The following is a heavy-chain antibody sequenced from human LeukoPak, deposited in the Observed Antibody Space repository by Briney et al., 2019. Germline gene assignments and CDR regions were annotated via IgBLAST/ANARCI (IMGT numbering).Heavy chain of an antibody. CDR3: ARETYYYRSDGMDV. Sequence: ASVKVSCKASGYTFSSYGISWVRQAPGQGLEWVGWISAYNGNTNYAEKVQGRVILTKETSTSTAYMELRSLRSDDTAVYYCARETYYYRSDGMDVWGQGTTVTVSS. V-gene: IGHV1-18*01. CDR2: ISAYNGNT. J-gene: IGHJ6*02. D-gene: IGHD3-10*01. CDR1: GYTFSSYG.